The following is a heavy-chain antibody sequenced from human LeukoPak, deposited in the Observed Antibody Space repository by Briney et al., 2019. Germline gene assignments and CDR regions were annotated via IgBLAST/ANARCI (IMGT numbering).Heavy chain of an antibody. V-gene: IGHV3-23*01. J-gene: IGHJ4*02. CDR3: TKESDYSNAAPEWGFDS. CDR2: ISGSSSHT. CDR1: GFTFTNYA. D-gene: IGHD3-3*01. Sequence: GGSLRLSCAASGFTFTNYAMTWVRQAPGKGLEWVSGISGSSSHTADAESVKGRFTISRDNFRNTLYLQMHSLRADDTAVYYCTKESDYSNAAPEWGFDSWGQGTLVTVSS.